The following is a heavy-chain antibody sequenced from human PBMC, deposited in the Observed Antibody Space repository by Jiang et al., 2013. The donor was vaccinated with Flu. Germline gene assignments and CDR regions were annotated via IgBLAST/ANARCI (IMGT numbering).Heavy chain of an antibody. D-gene: IGHD6-25*01. J-gene: IGHJ6*02. Sequence: GAEVKKPGSSVKVSCKTSGDRFTSRTISWVRQAPGQGLEWMGWISAYNGNTNYGQNLQGRVTMSTDTSTSTAYMELRSLRSDDTAVYYCARDHPTGGYDFYFYYGMDVWGQGTTVTVTS. V-gene: IGHV1-18*01. CDR3: ARDHPTGGYDFYFYYGMDV. CDR2: ISAYNGNT. CDR1: GDRFTSRT.